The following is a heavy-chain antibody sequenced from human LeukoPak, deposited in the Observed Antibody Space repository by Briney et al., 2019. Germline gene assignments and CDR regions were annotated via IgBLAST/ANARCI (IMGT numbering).Heavy chain of an antibody. CDR3: ARDGSSSAYYYDSFDI. CDR2: MHYSGTT. J-gene: IGHJ3*02. V-gene: IGHV4-59*02. Sequence: SETLSLTCTVSGGSVTTYFWSWIRQPPGKGLEWIAYMHYSGTTNYNPSLKSRATMSVDTSKNQFSLSLSSVAAADTAVYYCARDGSSSAYYYDSFDIWGQGTMVTVSS. D-gene: IGHD3-22*01. CDR1: GGSVTTYF.